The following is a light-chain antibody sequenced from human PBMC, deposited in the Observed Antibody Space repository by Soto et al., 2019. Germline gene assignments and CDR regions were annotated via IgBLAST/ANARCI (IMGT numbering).Light chain of an antibody. CDR1: SSDVGDYNY. V-gene: IGLV2-14*01. Sequence: QSALTQPASVSGSPGQSITISCTGTSSDVGDYNYVSWYQQHPGKAPKLMIYDVSHRPSGVSNRFSGSKSGNTASLTISGHQAEDEADYYCNSYTSSSTLVVFGGGTKLTVL. CDR3: NSYTSSSTLVV. CDR2: DVS. J-gene: IGLJ2*01.